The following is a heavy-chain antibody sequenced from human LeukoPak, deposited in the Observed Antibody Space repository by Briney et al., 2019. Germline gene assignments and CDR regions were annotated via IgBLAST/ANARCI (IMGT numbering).Heavy chain of an antibody. V-gene: IGHV5-10-1*01. CDR1: GYSFTSYW. Sequence: GESLKISCKGSGYSFTSYWISWVREMPGKGLEWMGRIDPSDSYTNYSPSFQGHVTISADKSISTAYLQWSSLKASDTAMYYCARYSSGRAPFDYWGQGTLVTVSS. J-gene: IGHJ4*02. D-gene: IGHD6-19*01. CDR2: IDPSDSYT. CDR3: ARYSSGRAPFDY.